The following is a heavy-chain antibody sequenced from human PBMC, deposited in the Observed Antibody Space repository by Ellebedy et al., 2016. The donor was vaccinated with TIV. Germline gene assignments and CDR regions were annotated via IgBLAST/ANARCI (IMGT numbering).Heavy chain of an antibody. J-gene: IGHJ3*02. CDR3: ARVVDYYDSSGPGALFDI. V-gene: IGHV4-4*07. CDR2: IYTSGST. Sequence: SETLSLXXTVSGGSISSYYWSWIRQPAGKGLEWIGRIYTSGSTNYNPSLKSRVTMSVDTSKNQFSLKLSSVTAADTAVYYCARVVDYYDSSGPGALFDIWGQGTMVTVSS. D-gene: IGHD3-22*01. CDR1: GGSISSYY.